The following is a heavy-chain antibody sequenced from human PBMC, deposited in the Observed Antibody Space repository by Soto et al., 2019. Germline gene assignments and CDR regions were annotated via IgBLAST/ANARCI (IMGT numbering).Heavy chain of an antibody. D-gene: IGHD3-22*01. V-gene: IGHV4-4*07. CDR3: ARGRALYDSSGYYGPSNFDY. Sequence: PSETLSLTCTVSGGSISSYYWSWIRQPAGKGLEWIGRIYTSGSTNYNPSLKSRVTMSVDTSKNQFSLKLSSVTAADTAVYYCARGRALYDSSGYYGPSNFDYWGQGTLVTVS. CDR2: IYTSGST. CDR1: GGSISSYY. J-gene: IGHJ4*02.